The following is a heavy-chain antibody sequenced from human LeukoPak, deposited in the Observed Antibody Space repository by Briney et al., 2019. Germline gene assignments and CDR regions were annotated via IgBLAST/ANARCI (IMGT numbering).Heavy chain of an antibody. D-gene: IGHD6-13*01. Sequence: SETLSLTCTVSGGSISSYYWSWIRQPPGKGLEWIGYIYYSGSTKYNPSIVSRVTISADTSKKQFSLMLSSMPSADTAVYYCARHEYSSSWYFSDYWGQGTLVTVSS. CDR1: GGSISSYY. CDR2: IYYSGST. J-gene: IGHJ4*02. V-gene: IGHV4-59*08. CDR3: ARHEYSSSWYFSDY.